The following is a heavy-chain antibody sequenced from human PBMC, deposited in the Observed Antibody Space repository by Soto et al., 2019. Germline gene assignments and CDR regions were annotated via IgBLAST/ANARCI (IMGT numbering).Heavy chain of an antibody. Sequence: SETLSLTCSVSGTSISSYYWTWIRQPPGKGLEWIGYIYYSGSTNYNPSLKSRLTISVDTSKNQFSLKLSSVTAADTAVYYCARRSAAGPWGQGTLVTVSS. J-gene: IGHJ5*02. CDR3: ARRSAAGP. CDR2: IYYSGST. D-gene: IGHD6-25*01. V-gene: IGHV4-59*01. CDR1: GTSISSYY.